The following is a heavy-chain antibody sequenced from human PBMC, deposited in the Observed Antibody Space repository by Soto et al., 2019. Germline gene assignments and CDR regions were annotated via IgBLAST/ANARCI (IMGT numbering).Heavy chain of an antibody. Sequence: SETLSLTCTVSGGSISSGDYYWSWIRQPPGKGLEWIGYIYYSGSTYYNPSLKSRVTISVDTSKNQFSLKLSSVTAADTAVYYCAREGSGSGFDYWGQGTLVTVSS. V-gene: IGHV4-30-4*01. CDR2: IYYSGST. J-gene: IGHJ4*02. CDR1: GGSISSGDYY. D-gene: IGHD6-19*01. CDR3: AREGSGSGFDY.